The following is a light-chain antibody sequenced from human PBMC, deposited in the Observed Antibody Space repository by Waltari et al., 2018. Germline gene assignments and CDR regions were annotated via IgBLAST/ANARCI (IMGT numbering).Light chain of an antibody. J-gene: IGLJ2*01. CDR2: GNN. CDR3: QSFDTSLSDGVV. Sequence: QSILTQPPSVSGAPGQRVTISCTGSSSNLGADHEVHWYQDFPGRGPKLLISGNNHRPSGVPDRFSGSKSGTSASLTITGLQAEDEADYYCQSFDTSLSDGVVFGGGTKV. V-gene: IGLV1-40*02. CDR1: SSNLGADHE.